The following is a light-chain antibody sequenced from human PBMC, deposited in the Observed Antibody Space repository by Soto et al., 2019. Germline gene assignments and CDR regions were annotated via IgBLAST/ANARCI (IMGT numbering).Light chain of an antibody. CDR1: QSLPSTW. CDR3: QQYAAQSPWT. J-gene: IGKJ1*01. CDR2: KGS. Sequence: DVPMTQSPSTLSASVGDKVTITCRASQSLPSTWLAWFQQRPGKAPNVLIYKGSTLASGVSSRFSGSGYGTEFTLTISSLQPDDFATYFCQQYAAQSPWTFGQGTRV. V-gene: IGKV1-5*03.